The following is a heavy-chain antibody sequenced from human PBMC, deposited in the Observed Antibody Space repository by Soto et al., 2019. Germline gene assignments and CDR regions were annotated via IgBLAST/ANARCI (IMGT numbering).Heavy chain of an antibody. D-gene: IGHD1-1*01. V-gene: IGHV3-30-3*01. CDR1: GFTFSSYA. CDR2: ISYDGSNK. CDR3: ARLSGTTDGMDV. Sequence: GGSLRLSCAASGFTFSSYAMHWVRQAPGKGLEWVAVISYDGSNKYYADSVKGRFTISRDNSKNTLYLQMNSLRAEDTAMYYCARLSGTTDGMDVWGQGTTVTVSS. J-gene: IGHJ6*02.